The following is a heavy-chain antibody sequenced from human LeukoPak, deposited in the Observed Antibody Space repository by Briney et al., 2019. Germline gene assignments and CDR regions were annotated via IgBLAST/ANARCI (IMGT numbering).Heavy chain of an antibody. J-gene: IGHJ4*02. V-gene: IGHV1-2*02. CDR3: ARDTEQWLVLSYFDY. D-gene: IGHD6-19*01. CDR1: GYTFTGYY. Sequence: ASVTVSCKASGYTFTGYYMHWVRQAPGQGLEWMGWINPNSGGTNYAQKFQGRVTMTRDTSISTAYMELSRLRSDDTAVYYCARDTEQWLVLSYFDYWGQGTLVTVSS. CDR2: INPNSGGT.